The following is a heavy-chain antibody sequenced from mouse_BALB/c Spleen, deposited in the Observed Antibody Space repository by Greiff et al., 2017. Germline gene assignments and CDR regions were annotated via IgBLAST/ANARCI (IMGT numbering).Heavy chain of an antibody. D-gene: IGHD1-1*01. CDR2: IWTGGGT. CDR3: VRGPYYHYAMDY. CDR1: GFSLTSYD. J-gene: IGHJ4*01. Sequence: QVQLQQSGPGLVAPSQSLSITCTVSGFSLTSYDISWVRQPPGKGLEWLGVIWTGGGTNYNSAFMSRLSISKDNSTSQVFLKMNSLQTDDTAIYYCVRGPYYHYAMDYWGQGTSVTGAS. V-gene: IGHV2-9-2*01.